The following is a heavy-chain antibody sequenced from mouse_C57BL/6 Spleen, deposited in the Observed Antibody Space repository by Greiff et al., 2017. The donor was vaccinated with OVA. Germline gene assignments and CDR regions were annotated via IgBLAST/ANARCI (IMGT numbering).Heavy chain of an antibody. CDR1: GYTFTDYY. D-gene: IGHD1-1*01. J-gene: IGHJ3*01. CDR2: INPNNGGT. V-gene: IGHV1-26*01. CDR3: ARGGNYYGSRPWFAN. Sequence: VQLQQSGPELVKPGASVKISCKASGYTFTDYYMNWVKQSHGKSLEWIGDINPNNGGTSYNQKFKGKATLTVDKSSSTANMESRSLTSEDSAVYYWARGGNYYGSRPWFANWGQGTRVPVSA.